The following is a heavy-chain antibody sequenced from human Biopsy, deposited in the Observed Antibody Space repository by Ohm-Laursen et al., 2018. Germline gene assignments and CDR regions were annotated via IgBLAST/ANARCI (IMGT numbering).Heavy chain of an antibody. D-gene: IGHD3-22*01. Sequence: TPSLTCTVSGGSISNNNYYWGWIRQPPGKGLEWIGSIFYRGSTHYKPSLKSRVNMSVDTSKNQFSLKLNSVTAADTAVYYCARDYDTSGYYYVSWGQGTLVTVSS. CDR1: GGSISNNNYY. CDR2: IFYRGST. J-gene: IGHJ5*02. CDR3: ARDYDTSGYYYVS. V-gene: IGHV4-39*01.